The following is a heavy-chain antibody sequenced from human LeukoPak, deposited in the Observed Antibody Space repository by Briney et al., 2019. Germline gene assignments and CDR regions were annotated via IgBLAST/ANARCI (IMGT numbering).Heavy chain of an antibody. Sequence: GGSLRLSCAASGFTFSSYAMSWVRQAPGKGLEWVSAISGSGGSTYYADSVKGRFTISRDNSKNTLYLQMNSLRAEDTAVYYCAKVFGDTSYSSTGEVGYWGQGTLVTVSS. D-gene: IGHD6-13*01. J-gene: IGHJ4*02. V-gene: IGHV3-23*01. CDR3: AKVFGDTSYSSTGEVGY. CDR1: GFTFSSYA. CDR2: ISGSGGST.